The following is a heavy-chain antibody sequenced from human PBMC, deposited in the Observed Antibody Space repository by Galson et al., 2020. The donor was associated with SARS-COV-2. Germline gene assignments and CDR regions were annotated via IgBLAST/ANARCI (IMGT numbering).Heavy chain of an antibody. J-gene: IGHJ4*02. Sequence: SETLSLTCTVSGGSISSSSYYWGWIRQPPGEGLEWLGSIHYSESNYYNPSLTNRVTMSVDTSKNQFSLKLSSVTAADTAVYYCARQILTGYYSFYYFDYWGQGTLVTVSS. V-gene: IGHV4-39*01. D-gene: IGHD3-9*01. CDR2: IHYSESN. CDR1: GGSISSSSYY. CDR3: ARQILTGYYSFYYFDY.